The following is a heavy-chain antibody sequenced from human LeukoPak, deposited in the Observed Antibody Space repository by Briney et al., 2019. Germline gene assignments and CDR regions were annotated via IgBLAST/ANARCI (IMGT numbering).Heavy chain of an antibody. V-gene: IGHV3-30-3*01. D-gene: IGHD3-10*01. CDR3: AREGYYGSGSPPSLYFDY. CDR2: TSSDLNVK. J-gene: IGHJ4*02. CDR1: GFTFTTYS. Sequence: GGSLRLSCAASGFTFTTYSMHWVRQAPGKGLEWVAVTSSDLNVKLYADSVKGRFTISRDNSRSTLYLQMNSLRPEDTAIYYCAREGYYGSGSPPSLYFDYWGQGTLVTVSS.